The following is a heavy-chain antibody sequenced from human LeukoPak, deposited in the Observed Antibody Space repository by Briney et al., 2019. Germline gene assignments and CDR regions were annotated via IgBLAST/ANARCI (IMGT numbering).Heavy chain of an antibody. CDR1: GGSISSYY. V-gene: IGHV4-59*05. Sequence: PSETLSLTCTVSGGSISSYYWSWIRQPPGKGLEWIGSIYYSGSTYYNPSLKSRVTISVDTSKNQFSLKLSSVTAADTAVYYCARVKWRWLQLDYWGQGTLVTVSS. CDR2: IYYSGST. CDR3: ARVKWRWLQLDY. J-gene: IGHJ4*02. D-gene: IGHD5-24*01.